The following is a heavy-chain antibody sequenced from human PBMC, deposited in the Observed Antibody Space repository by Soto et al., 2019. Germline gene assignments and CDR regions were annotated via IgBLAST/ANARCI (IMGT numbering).Heavy chain of an antibody. CDR1: GGSVSSGAYY. CDR3: ARARLRAGYAFDI. J-gene: IGHJ3*02. Sequence: PSESLSLTCTVSGGSVSSGAYYWTWIRQRPGKGLEWIGYIYYSGSTYYSPSLKSRLSISLDTSKNQFSLRLSSVTAADTAMYYCARARLRAGYAFDIWGQGTMVTVSS. D-gene: IGHD5-12*01. CDR2: IYYSGST. V-gene: IGHV4-31*03.